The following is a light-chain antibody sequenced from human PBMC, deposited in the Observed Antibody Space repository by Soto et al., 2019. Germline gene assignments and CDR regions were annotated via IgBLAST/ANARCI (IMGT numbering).Light chain of an antibody. CDR1: QSISNN. CDR3: HQYDSWT. V-gene: IGKV3D-15*01. CDR2: GAS. Sequence: IVMTQSPATLSVSPGERATLSCRASQSISNNLAWYQQKPGQAPRLLIYGASNRATGIPDRFSGSGSGTDFTLTISRLEPEDFAVYYCHQYDSWTFGQGTKVDIK. J-gene: IGKJ1*01.